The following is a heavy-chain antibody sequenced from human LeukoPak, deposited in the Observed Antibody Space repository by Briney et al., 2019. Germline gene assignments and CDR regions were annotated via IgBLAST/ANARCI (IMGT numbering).Heavy chain of an antibody. J-gene: IGHJ3*01. CDR1: GGSFSGYY. V-gene: IGHV4-34*01. Sequence: KPSETLSHTCADHGGSFSGYYWRSIRQPPGKGLEWIGEINHGGSTNYTTSIQSRVTISVDTSKNKSCLMLSSTTAEDTTVHYISRDHDFVWGSYSLWGQRTMVSVSS. CDR2: INHGGST. D-gene: IGHD3-16*01. CDR3: SRDHDFVWGSYSL.